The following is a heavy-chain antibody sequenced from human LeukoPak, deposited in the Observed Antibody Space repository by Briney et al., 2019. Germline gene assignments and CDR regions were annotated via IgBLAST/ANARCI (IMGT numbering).Heavy chain of an antibody. CDR2: IYYSGST. J-gene: IGHJ6*03. Sequence: SETLSLTCTVSGGSISSSSYYWGWIRQPPGKGLEWIGSIYYSGSTYYNPSLKSRVTISVDTSKNQFSLKLSSVTAADTAVYYCARRPIHGYCSGGSCRVYYMDVWGKGTTVTVSS. D-gene: IGHD2-15*01. V-gene: IGHV4-39*01. CDR1: GGSISSSSYY. CDR3: ARRPIHGYCSGGSCRVYYMDV.